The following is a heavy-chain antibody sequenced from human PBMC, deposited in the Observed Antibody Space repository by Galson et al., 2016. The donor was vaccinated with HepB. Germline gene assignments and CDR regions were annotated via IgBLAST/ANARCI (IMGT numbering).Heavy chain of an antibody. D-gene: IGHD6-19*01. CDR2: IYWDDDK. V-gene: IGHV2-5*02. CDR3: AHGAGYFDF. Sequence: PALVKPTQSLTLTCTFSGFSLSTTGVGMGWIRQPPGKALEWLALIYWDDDKHCTPPLRSRLTVTKETSQNQVVLTMTNMDPVDTATYYCAHGAGYFDFWGQGTLVTVSS. CDR1: GFSLSTTGVG. J-gene: IGHJ4*02.